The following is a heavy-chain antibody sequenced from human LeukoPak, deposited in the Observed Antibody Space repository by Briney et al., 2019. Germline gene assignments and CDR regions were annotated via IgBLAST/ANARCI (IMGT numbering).Heavy chain of an antibody. CDR2: IYTSGST. CDR1: GGSISSGSYY. J-gene: IGHJ5*02. CDR3: ARARYDFWSGSGFDP. Sequence: PSQTLSLTCTVSGGSISSGSYYWSWIRQPAGKGLEWIGRIYTSGSTNYNPSLKSRVTISVDTSKNQFSLKLSSVTAADTAVYYCARARYDFWSGSGFDPWGQGTLATVSS. D-gene: IGHD3-3*01. V-gene: IGHV4-61*02.